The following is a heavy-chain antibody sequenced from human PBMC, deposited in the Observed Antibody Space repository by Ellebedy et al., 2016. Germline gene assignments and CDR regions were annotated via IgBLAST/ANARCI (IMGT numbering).Heavy chain of an antibody. CDR1: GFTFSSYW. D-gene: IGHD3-10*01. CDR2: IKQDGSEK. Sequence: GGSLRLSCAASGFTFSSYWMSWVRQAPGKGLEWVANIKQDGSEKYYVDSVKGRFTISRDNAKNSLYLQMNSLRAEDTAVYYCARVKVTMVRGVKYGRDGMDVWGQGTTVTVSS. J-gene: IGHJ6*02. V-gene: IGHV3-7*01. CDR3: ARVKVTMVRGVKYGRDGMDV.